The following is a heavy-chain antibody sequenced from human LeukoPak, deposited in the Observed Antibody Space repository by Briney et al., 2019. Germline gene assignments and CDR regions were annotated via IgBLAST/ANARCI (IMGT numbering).Heavy chain of an antibody. CDR2: TYYRSKWYN. V-gene: IGHV6-1*01. D-gene: IGHD6-19*01. Sequence: SQTLSLTCAISGDSVSSNSAAWNWIRQSPSRGLEWLGRTYYRSKWYNDYAVSVKSRITINPDTSKNQFSLQLNSVTPEDTAVYYCARDQAPVAVAGDYYYYYMDVWGKGTTVTISS. CDR1: GDSVSSNSAA. CDR3: ARDQAPVAVAGDYYYYYMDV. J-gene: IGHJ6*03.